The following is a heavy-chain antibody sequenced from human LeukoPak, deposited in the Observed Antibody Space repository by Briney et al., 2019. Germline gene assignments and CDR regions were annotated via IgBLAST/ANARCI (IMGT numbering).Heavy chain of an antibody. CDR1: GYIFTSYG. Sequence: ASVKVSSKASGYIFTSYGISWVRQAPGQGLEWMGWISAYNGNTNYAQKLQGRVTMTTDTSTSTAYMELRSLRSDDTAVYYCARGLSATSYYYYYMDVWGKGTTVTVSS. D-gene: IGHD1-14*01. CDR3: ARGLSATSYYYYYMDV. V-gene: IGHV1-18*01. J-gene: IGHJ6*03. CDR2: ISAYNGNT.